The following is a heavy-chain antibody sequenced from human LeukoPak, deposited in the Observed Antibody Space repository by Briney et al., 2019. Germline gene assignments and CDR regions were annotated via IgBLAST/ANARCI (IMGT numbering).Heavy chain of an antibody. V-gene: IGHV4-4*09. CDR2: IYTSGSI. CDR1: GGSISSYY. J-gene: IGHJ5*02. CDR3: ARLTGCGGDCYAGHWFDP. Sequence: SETLSLTCTVSGGSISSYYWSWIRQPPGKGLEWIGYIYTSGSINYNPSLKSRVTISVDTSKNQFSLKLSPVTAADTAVYYCARLTGCGGDCYAGHWFDPWGQGTLVTVSS. D-gene: IGHD2-21*02.